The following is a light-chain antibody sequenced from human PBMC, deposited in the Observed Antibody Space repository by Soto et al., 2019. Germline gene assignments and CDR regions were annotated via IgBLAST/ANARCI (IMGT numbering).Light chain of an antibody. CDR1: QSVSSN. Sequence: EIVMTQSPATLSVSPGERATLSCRASQSVSSNLAWYQQKPGQAPRLLIYGASTRATGIPARLSGSGSGTEVTLTISSLQSEDFAVYYCQQYNNWTPYTFGQGTKLEIK. V-gene: IGKV3-15*01. CDR2: GAS. CDR3: QQYNNWTPYT. J-gene: IGKJ2*01.